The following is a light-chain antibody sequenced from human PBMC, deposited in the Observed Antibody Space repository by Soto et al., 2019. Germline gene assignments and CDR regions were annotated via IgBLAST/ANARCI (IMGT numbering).Light chain of an antibody. CDR1: QSVSSN. CDR2: DAF. V-gene: IGKV3-15*01. Sequence: EIVLTQSPGTLSMSPGERATLSCRASQSVSSNLAWYQQIPGQAPRLLIYDAFTRATGIPARFSGSGSGTEFTLTISSLQSEDFAVYYCQQYNNWPRWTFGQGTKVDIK. J-gene: IGKJ1*01. CDR3: QQYNNWPRWT.